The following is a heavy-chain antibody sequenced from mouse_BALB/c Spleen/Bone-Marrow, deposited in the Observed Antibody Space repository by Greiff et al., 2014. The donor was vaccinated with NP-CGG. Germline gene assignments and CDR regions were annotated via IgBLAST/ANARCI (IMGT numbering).Heavy chain of an antibody. CDR1: GFTFTDYY. CDR3: ARWLLRAMDY. Sequence: EVQLQQSGGGLVQPGGSLRLSCATSGFTFTDYYMSWVRQPPGMALEWLGFIRNKANGYTTEYSASVKGRFTISRDNSQSILYLQMNTLRAEDSATYYCARWLLRAMDYWGQGTLVTVSS. D-gene: IGHD2-3*01. J-gene: IGHJ4*01. CDR2: IRNKANGYTT. V-gene: IGHV7-3*02.